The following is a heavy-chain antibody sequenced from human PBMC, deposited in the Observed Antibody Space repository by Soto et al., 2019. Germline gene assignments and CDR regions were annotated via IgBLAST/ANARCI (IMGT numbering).Heavy chain of an antibody. CDR1: GGSFSGYY. CDR2: INHSGST. CDR3: AVGCSSTSCYYYYYYGMDV. J-gene: IGHJ6*02. V-gene: IGHV4-34*01. Sequence: QVQLQQWGAGLLKPSETLSLTCAVYGGSFSGYYWSWIRQPPGKGLEWIGEINHSGSTNYNPSLKSRVTISVDTSKNQFSLKLSSVTAADTAVYYCAVGCSSTSCYYYYYYGMDVWGQGTTVTVSS. D-gene: IGHD2-2*01.